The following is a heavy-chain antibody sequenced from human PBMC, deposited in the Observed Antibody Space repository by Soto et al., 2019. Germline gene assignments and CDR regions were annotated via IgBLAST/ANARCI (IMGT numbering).Heavy chain of an antibody. D-gene: IGHD2-15*01. CDR2: INHSGST. J-gene: IGHJ5*02. CDR1: GGSFSGYY. Sequence: PSETLSLTCAVYGGSFSGYYWSWIRQPPGKGLEWIGEINHSGSTNYDPSLKSRVTISVDTSKNQFSLKLSSVTAADTAVYYCAGGAVVVVAAAVNWFDPWGQGTLVTVSS. CDR3: AGGAVVVVAAAVNWFDP. V-gene: IGHV4-34*01.